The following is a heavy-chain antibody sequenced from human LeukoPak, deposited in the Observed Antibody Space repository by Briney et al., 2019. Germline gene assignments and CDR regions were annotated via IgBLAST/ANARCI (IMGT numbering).Heavy chain of an antibody. J-gene: IGHJ4*02. CDR2: INPNSGGT. D-gene: IGHD6-19*01. V-gene: IGHV1-2*02. CDR3: ARVQARYSSGWSYAY. CDR1: GYTFTGYY. Sequence: GASVKVSRKASGYTFTGYYMHWVRQAPGQGLEWMGWINPNSGGTNYAQKFQGRVTMTRDTSISTAYMELSRLRSDDTAVYYCARVQARYSSGWSYAYWGQGTLVTVSS.